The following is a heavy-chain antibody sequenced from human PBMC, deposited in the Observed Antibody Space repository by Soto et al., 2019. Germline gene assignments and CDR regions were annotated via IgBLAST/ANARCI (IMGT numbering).Heavy chain of an antibody. Sequence: VGSLRLSCAASGFTFSISGMSWVRQAPGKGLEWVSTTGLNGRTTYYADSVKGRFTVSRDNSKNTLHLQMNSLRAEDTAVYYCATVHSTSRSFDYWGQGTLVTVSS. CDR1: GFTFSISG. V-gene: IGHV3-23*01. CDR2: TGLNGRTT. D-gene: IGHD2-2*01. J-gene: IGHJ4*02. CDR3: ATVHSTSRSFDY.